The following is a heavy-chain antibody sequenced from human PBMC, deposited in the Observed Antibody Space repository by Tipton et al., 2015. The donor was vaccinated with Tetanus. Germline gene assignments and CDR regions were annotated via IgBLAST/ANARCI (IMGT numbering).Heavy chain of an antibody. CDR2: IYISGST. D-gene: IGHD3-22*01. Sequence: TLSLTCNVSGGSLSSRYWSWIRQTAGKRLGWIGRIYISGSTDYNPSLKTRVSMSVGTSKNQFSLKLSSVTASDTAVYYCARDLSGFLFDAFDLWGQGIMVTVSS. V-gene: IGHV4-4*07. J-gene: IGHJ3*01. CDR3: ARDLSGFLFDAFDL. CDR1: GGSLSSRY.